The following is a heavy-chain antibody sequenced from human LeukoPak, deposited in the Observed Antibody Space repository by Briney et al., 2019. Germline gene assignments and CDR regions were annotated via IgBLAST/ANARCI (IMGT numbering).Heavy chain of an antibody. CDR1: GYTFTTYY. V-gene: IGHV1-46*01. Sequence: ASVKVSCKASGYTFTTYYMHWVLQAPGQGLEWMGIINPTSGSTNYAQKFQGRVTMTRDTSTSTVYLELSGLTSEDTGVYYCARDLRSGSVRFDYWGQGTLVTVSS. CDR2: INPTSGST. J-gene: IGHJ4*02. D-gene: IGHD3-10*01. CDR3: ARDLRSGSVRFDY.